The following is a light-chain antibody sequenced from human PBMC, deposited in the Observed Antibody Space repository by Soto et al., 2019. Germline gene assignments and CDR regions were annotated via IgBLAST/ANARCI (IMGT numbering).Light chain of an antibody. V-gene: IGLV2-18*02. CDR1: SSDIGTYNR. CDR2: EVD. CDR3: SSYTSSNTLV. Sequence: QYALTQPPSVSGSPGQSVTISCIGTSSDIGTYNRVYWFQQPPGTAPKLVIYEVDNRPSGVPDRFSGSKSGNTASLTISGLQPEDEADYYCSSYTSSNTLVFGGGTKVTVL. J-gene: IGLJ2*01.